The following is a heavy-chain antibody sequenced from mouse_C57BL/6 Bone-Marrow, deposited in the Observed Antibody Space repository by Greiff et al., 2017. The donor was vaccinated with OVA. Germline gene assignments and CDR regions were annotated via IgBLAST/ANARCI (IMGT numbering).Heavy chain of an antibody. V-gene: IGHV1-5*01. CDR1: GYTFTSYW. J-gene: IGHJ3*01. D-gene: IGHD1-1*01. CDR2: IYPGNSDT. Sequence: VQLQQPGAELVKPGASVKMSCKASGYTFTSYWMHWVKQRPGQGLEWIGAIYPGNSDTSYNQKFKGKAKLTAVTSASTAYMELSSLTNEDSAVYYCTRYYYGFAYWGQGTLVTVSA. CDR3: TRYYYGFAY.